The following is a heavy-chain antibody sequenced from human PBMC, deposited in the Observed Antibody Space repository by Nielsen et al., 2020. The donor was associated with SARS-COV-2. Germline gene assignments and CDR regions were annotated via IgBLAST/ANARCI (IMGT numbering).Heavy chain of an antibody. CDR2: ISYDGSNK. D-gene: IGHD3-16*01. CDR1: GFTFSSYA. V-gene: IGHV3-30*04. CDR3: VRGLQVPNGLAHR. Sequence: GGSLKISCAASGFTFSSYAMHWVRQAPGKGLEWVAVISYDGSNKYYADSVKGRFTISRDNAKNTLYLQMNSLRAEDTAVYYCVRGLQVPNGLAHRWGQGTLVTVSS. J-gene: IGHJ4*02.